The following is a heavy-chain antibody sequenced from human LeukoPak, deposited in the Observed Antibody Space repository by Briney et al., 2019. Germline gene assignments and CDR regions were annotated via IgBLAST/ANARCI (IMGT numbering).Heavy chain of an antibody. D-gene: IGHD3-3*01. CDR1: GYTFTSYD. J-gene: IGHJ4*02. CDR2: MNPNSGNT. CDR3: ARSRPFDFWSGYYHFDY. Sequence: ASVKVSCKASGYTFTSYDINWVRQATGQGLEWMGRMNPNSGNTGYAQKFQGRVTITRNTSISTAYMELSSLRSEDTAVYYCARSRPFDFWSGYYHFDYWGQGTLVTVSS. V-gene: IGHV1-8*03.